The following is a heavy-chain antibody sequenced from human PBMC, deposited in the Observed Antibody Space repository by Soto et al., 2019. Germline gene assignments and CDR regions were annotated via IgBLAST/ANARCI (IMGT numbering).Heavy chain of an antibody. CDR2: FDPEDGET. CDR1: VYTLTELA. CDR3: ATDRGYIITGNDGAYYGMDV. V-gene: IGHV1-24*01. Sequence: AAVNVSCKVSVYTLTELAMHWVRQAPRKGLELMGGFDPEDGETIYAQKFQGRVTMTEDTSTDTAYMELSSLRSEDTAVYYCATDRGYIITGNDGAYYGMDVWGQGTTVTVSS. D-gene: IGHD1-20*01. J-gene: IGHJ6*02.